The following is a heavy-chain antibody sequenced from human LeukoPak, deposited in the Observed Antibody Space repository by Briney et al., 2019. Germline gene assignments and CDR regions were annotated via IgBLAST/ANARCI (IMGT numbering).Heavy chain of an antibody. D-gene: IGHD3-16*01. CDR3: AMGLMGGDAFDI. Sequence: GGSLRLSCAASGFTLSSYSMNWVRQAPGKGLEWVSSISSSSSYIYYADSVKGRFTISRDNAKNSLYLQMNSLRAEDTAVYYCAMGLMGGDAFDIWGQGTMVTVSS. J-gene: IGHJ3*02. CDR2: ISSSSSYI. CDR1: GFTLSSYS. V-gene: IGHV3-21*01.